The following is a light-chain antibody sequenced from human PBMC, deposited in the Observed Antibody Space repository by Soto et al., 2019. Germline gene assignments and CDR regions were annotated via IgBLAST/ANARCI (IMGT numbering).Light chain of an antibody. CDR1: QIISSW. V-gene: IGKV1-5*01. CDR2: DAS. CDR3: QQYNSYLFT. Sequence: DIQMTQSPSTLSASVGDRVTITCRASQIISSWLAWYQQKPGKAPKLLIYDASSLESGVPSRFSCSGSGTEFTLTISSLQPDDFATYYCQQYNSYLFTFGPGTKVDIK. J-gene: IGKJ3*01.